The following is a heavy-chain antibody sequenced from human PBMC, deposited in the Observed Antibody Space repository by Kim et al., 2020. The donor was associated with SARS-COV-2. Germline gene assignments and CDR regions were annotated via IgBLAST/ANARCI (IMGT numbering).Heavy chain of an antibody. V-gene: IGHV3-33*01. Sequence: GGSLRLSCAASGFTFSSYGMHWVRQAPGKGLEWVAVIWYDGSNKYYADSVKGRFTTSRDNSKNTLYLQMNSLRAEDTAVYYCARDRAVAGPGFYYYYYMDVWGKGTTVTVSS. CDR3: ARDRAVAGPGFYYYYYMDV. D-gene: IGHD6-19*01. CDR2: IWYDGSNK. CDR1: GFTFSSYG. J-gene: IGHJ6*03.